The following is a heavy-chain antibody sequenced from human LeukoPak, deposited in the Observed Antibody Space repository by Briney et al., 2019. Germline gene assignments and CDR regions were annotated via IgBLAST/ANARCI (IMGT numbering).Heavy chain of an antibody. D-gene: IGHD6-19*01. V-gene: IGHV3-23*01. Sequence: GGSLRLSCAASGFTFSSYAMSWVRQAPGKGLEWVSAISGSGGSTYYADSVKGRFTISRDNSKNTLYLQMNSLRAEDTAVYYCAREGTVAGGGFGYYYYGMDVWGQGTTVTVSS. J-gene: IGHJ6*02. CDR3: AREGTVAGGGFGYYYYGMDV. CDR2: ISGSGGST. CDR1: GFTFSSYA.